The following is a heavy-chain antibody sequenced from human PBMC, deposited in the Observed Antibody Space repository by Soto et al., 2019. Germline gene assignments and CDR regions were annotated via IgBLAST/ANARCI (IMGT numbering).Heavy chain of an antibody. V-gene: IGHV3-66*01. Sequence: GGSLRLSCAASGFTVSSNYMSWVRQAPGKGLDWVSGIYAGGSTYYADSVKGRFTISRDNSKNTLYLQMNSLRAEDTAVYYCARDMVRGLYPEYFQHWGQGTLVTVSS. J-gene: IGHJ1*01. D-gene: IGHD3-10*01. CDR3: ARDMVRGLYPEYFQH. CDR1: GFTVSSNY. CDR2: IYAGGST.